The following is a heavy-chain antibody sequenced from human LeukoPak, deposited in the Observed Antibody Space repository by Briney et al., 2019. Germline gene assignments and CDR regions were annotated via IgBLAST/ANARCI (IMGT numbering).Heavy chain of an antibody. D-gene: IGHD6-6*01. V-gene: IGHV3-7*01. CDR2: INQDGTIK. CDR1: GFTFSSYS. CDR3: ARIGYSSSSLDY. J-gene: IGHJ4*02. Sequence: GGSLRLSCAASGFTFSSYSMNWVRKAPGKGLEWVANINQDGTIKYYADSVKGRFASSRDNGKNSLYIQMNSLRAEDTALYYCARIGYSSSSLDYWGQGTLVTVHS.